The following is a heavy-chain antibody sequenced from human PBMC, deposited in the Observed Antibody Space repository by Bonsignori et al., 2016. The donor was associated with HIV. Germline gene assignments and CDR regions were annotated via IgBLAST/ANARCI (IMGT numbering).Heavy chain of an antibody. D-gene: IGHD4-17*01. V-gene: IGHV1-69*01. CDR3: AREEDYGDYRIGHKFDY. CDR2: IIPILGTT. J-gene: IGHJ4*02. Sequence: WVRQAPGQGLEWMGGIIPILGTTNYAQKFQGRVTITVDDFTSTAYMELRSLRSEDTAVYYCAREEDYGDYRIGHKFDYWGQGTLVTVSS.